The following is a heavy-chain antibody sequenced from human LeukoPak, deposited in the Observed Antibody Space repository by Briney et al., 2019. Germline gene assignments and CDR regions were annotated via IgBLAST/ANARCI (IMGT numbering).Heavy chain of an antibody. V-gene: IGHV1-24*01. CDR1: GYTLTELS. J-gene: IGHJ6*02. D-gene: IGHD3-9*01. Sequence: ASVKVSCKVSGYTLTELSMHWVRQAPGKGLEWMGGFDPEDGETIYAQKFQGRVTVTRNTSISTAYMELSSLRSEDTAVYYCARSYYDILTGYSDGMDVWGQGTTVTVSS. CDR3: ARSYYDILTGYSDGMDV. CDR2: FDPEDGET.